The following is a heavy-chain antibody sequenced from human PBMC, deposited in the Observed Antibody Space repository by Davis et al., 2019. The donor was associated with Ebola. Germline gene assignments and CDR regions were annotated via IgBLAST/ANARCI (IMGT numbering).Heavy chain of an antibody. CDR2: LYSAGAR. J-gene: IGHJ4*02. CDR3: ARDPSSYDSAGWGF. D-gene: IGHD3-22*01. Sequence: GESLKISCAASGFTISSSYMSWVRRAPGKGLEWVLSLYSAGARYYADFVKGRFTVSRDASKNTLYLQMNSLRAEDTAVYYCARDPSSYDSAGWGFWGQGTLVTVSS. CDR1: GFTISSSY. V-gene: IGHV3-53*01.